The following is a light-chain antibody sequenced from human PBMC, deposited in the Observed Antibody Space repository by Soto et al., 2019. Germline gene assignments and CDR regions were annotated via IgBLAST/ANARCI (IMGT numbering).Light chain of an antibody. CDR2: GAS. V-gene: IGKV3-20*01. CDR3: QQYCSSLHT. J-gene: IGKJ2*01. CDR1: QSVSSSY. Sequence: EIVLTQSPGTLSLSPGERATLSCRASQSVSSSYLAWYQQKPGQAPRLLIYGASSRATGIPDRFSGSGSGTDFNLTISRLEPEDFVGYHCQQYCSSLHTFGQGTKLEIK.